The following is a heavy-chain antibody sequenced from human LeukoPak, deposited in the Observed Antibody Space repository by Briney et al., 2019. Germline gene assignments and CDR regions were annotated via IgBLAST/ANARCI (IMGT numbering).Heavy chain of an antibody. CDR1: GYTFTGYY. CDR2: INPNSGGT. CDR3: AGRPDTAIVPIFDY. V-gene: IGHV1-2*02. D-gene: IGHD5-18*01. Sequence: ASVKVSCKASGYTFTGYYMHWVRQAPGQGLEWMGWINPNSGGTNYAQKFQGRVTMTGDTTISTAYMELSRLSSDDTAIYYCAGRPDTAIVPIFDYWGQGTLVTVSS. J-gene: IGHJ4*02.